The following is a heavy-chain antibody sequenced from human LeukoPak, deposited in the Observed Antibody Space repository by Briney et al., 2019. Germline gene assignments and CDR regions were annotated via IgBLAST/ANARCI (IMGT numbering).Heavy chain of an antibody. CDR2: ISGSGGST. CDR1: GFTFSSYG. V-gene: IGHV3-23*01. D-gene: IGHD6-19*01. Sequence: GGSLRLSCAASGFTFSSYGMSWVRQAPGKGLEWVSAISGSGGSTYYADSVKGRFTISRDNSKNTLYLQMNSLRAEDTAVYYCAKGIAVAGTGFDYWGQGTLVTVSS. J-gene: IGHJ4*02. CDR3: AKGIAVAGTGFDY.